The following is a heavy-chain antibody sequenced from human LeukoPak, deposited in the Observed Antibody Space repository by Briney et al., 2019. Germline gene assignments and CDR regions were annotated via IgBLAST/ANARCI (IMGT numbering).Heavy chain of an antibody. V-gene: IGHV4-31*03. CDR1: GGSISSGGYY. CDR2: IYYSGST. J-gene: IGHJ4*02. Sequence: SETLSLTCTVSGGSISSGGYYWSWLRQHPGKGLEWIGYIYYSGSTYYNPSLKSRVTISVDTSKNQFSLKLSSVTAADTAVYYCARDYYGSGKFLVWGQGTLVTVSS. D-gene: IGHD3-10*01. CDR3: ARDYYGSGKFLV.